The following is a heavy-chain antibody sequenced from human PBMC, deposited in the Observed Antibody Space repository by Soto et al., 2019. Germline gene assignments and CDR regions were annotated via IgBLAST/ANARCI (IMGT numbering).Heavy chain of an antibody. CDR3: ARRARPDFYYMDV. CDR1: GFTLCGYA. Sequence: PGGSLRLSCAASGFTLCGYAMDWVRQAPGKGLEYVSGISSNGVGTYYANSVQGRFTISRDNSKNTVYLQMVSLRPEDMAVYYCARRARPDFYYMDVWGKGTTVTVSS. V-gene: IGHV3-64*01. J-gene: IGHJ6*03. CDR2: ISSNGVGT. D-gene: IGHD6-6*01.